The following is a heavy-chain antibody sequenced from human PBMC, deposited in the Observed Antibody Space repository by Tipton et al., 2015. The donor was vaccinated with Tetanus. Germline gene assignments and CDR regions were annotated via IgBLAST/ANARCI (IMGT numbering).Heavy chain of an antibody. CDR3: AKDRQLELDSFDS. J-gene: IGHJ4*02. V-gene: IGHV3-11*04. CDR1: GFTFNDFY. CDR2: ISPSGGIT. D-gene: IGHD1-1*01. Sequence: SLRLSCAGSGFTFNDFYMSWVRQAPGKGPEFVSHISPSGGITYYADSVRGRFTISRDNSKRTAYLQMNRLSTDDTALYFCAKDRQLELDSFDSWGRGTPVTVSS.